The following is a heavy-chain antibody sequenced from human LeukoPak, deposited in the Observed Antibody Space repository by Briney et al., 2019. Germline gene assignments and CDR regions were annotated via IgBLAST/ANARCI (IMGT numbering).Heavy chain of an antibody. Sequence: GGTLRLSCAASGFTFSSYWMHWVRQAPGKGLVWVSRINSDGSSTSYADSVKGRFTISRDNAKNTLYLQMNSLRAEDTAVYYCARDRKTAGYYYGMDVWGQGTTVTVSS. J-gene: IGHJ6*02. V-gene: IGHV3-74*01. CDR2: INSDGSST. D-gene: IGHD1-1*01. CDR1: GFTFSSYW. CDR3: ARDRKTAGYYYGMDV.